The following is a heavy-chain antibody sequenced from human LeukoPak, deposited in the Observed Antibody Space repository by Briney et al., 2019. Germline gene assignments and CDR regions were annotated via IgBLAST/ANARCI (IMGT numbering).Heavy chain of an antibody. J-gene: IGHJ3*02. Sequence: GGSLRFSGAASGFTFSSYAMSWVRQAPGKGLGWVSGISGSGGTTYYEDSVKGRFAISRDNSKNTLYLEMDSLRAEDTAVYYCAKGKRRQTADDAFGIWGQGTMVTVSS. CDR3: AKGKRRQTADDAFGI. CDR2: ISGSGGTT. CDR1: GFTFSSYA. V-gene: IGHV3-23*01.